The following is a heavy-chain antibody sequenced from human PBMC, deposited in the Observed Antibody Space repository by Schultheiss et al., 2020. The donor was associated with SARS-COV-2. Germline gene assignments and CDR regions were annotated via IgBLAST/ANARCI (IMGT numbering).Heavy chain of an antibody. D-gene: IGHD2-15*01. V-gene: IGHV3-NL1*01. Sequence: GGSLRLSCAASGFTFSSYGMHWVRQALGKGLEWVSVIYRGDSTYYADSVKGRFTISRDNSRNTLYLQLNSLRGEDTAVYYCARVYWSFYYMDVWGKGTTVTVSS. CDR3: ARVYWSFYYMDV. CDR1: GFTFSSYG. J-gene: IGHJ6*03. CDR2: IYRGDST.